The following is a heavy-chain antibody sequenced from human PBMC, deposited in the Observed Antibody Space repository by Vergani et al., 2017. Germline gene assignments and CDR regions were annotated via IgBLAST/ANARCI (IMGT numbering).Heavy chain of an antibody. CDR3: ARGLWDCTHIRCSPPSY. D-gene: IGHD2-8*01. J-gene: IGHJ4*02. CDR1: GFTFSNYA. V-gene: IGHV3-23*01. CDR2: VSYSGGAT. Sequence: QLLESGGGLIQPGGSLRLSCAASGFTFSNYAMSWVRQTPGRGLEWVSAVSYSGGATWYAASVKGRFTISRDNFRQTVNLHMNSLRAEDTAMYFCARGLWDCTHIRCSPPSYWGQGTQVTVSS.